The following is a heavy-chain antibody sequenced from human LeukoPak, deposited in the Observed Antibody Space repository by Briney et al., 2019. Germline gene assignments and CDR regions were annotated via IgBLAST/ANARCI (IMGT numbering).Heavy chain of an antibody. J-gene: IGHJ4*02. V-gene: IGHV4-39*01. CDR3: ARLDASLAHLSGSFPDY. CDR1: GGSITNSDYF. D-gene: IGHD3-10*01. CDR2: VDYSGRP. Sequence: SETLSLTCTVSGGSITNSDYFWGWIRQPPGKGLEWMGNVDYSGRPHRNPSLMGRVTINADRSRNQFSLNLSSVTAADTAEYFGARLDASLAHLSGSFPDYWGQGALVTVSS.